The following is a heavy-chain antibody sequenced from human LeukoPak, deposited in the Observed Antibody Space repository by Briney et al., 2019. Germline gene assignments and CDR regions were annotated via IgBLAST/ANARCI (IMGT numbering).Heavy chain of an antibody. CDR3: ARDGRISYYDSSGPFDY. J-gene: IGHJ4*02. CDR1: GFTFSSYG. V-gene: IGHV3-33*01. D-gene: IGHD3-22*01. Sequence: GGSLRLSCAASGFTFSSYGMHWVRQAPGKGLEWVAVIWYDGSNKYYADSVKGRFTISRDNSKNTLYLQMNGLRAEDTAVYYCARDGRISYYDSSGPFDYWGQGTLVTVSS. CDR2: IWYDGSNK.